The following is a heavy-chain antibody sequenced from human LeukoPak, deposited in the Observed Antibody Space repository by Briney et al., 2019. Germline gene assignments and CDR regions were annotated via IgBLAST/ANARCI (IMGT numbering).Heavy chain of an antibody. CDR1: GYSISNAYY. CDR3: ARELHSGSYYFDY. D-gene: IGHD1-26*01. V-gene: IGHV4-38-2*02. J-gene: IGHJ4*02. Sequence: SETLSLTCTVSGYSISNAYYWGWIRQPPGQGLEWIGSLYHSGSTYYNPSLKSRVTTSVDTSKNRFSLKLTSVTAADTAVYYCARELHSGSYYFDYWGQGTLVTVSS. CDR2: LYHSGST.